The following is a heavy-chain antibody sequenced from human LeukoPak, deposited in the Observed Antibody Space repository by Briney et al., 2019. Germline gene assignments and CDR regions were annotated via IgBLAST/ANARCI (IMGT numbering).Heavy chain of an antibody. J-gene: IGHJ5*02. D-gene: IGHD3-10*01. Sequence: ASVKVSCKASGYTFTSYDINRVRQATGQGLEWMGWMNPNSDNTGYAQKFQGRVTMTRNTSISTAYMELSSMRSEDTAVYYCARNLLLWFGESSSDCFDPWGQGTLVTVSS. CDR3: ARNLLLWFGESSSDCFDP. CDR1: GYTFTSYD. CDR2: MNPNSDNT. V-gene: IGHV1-8*01.